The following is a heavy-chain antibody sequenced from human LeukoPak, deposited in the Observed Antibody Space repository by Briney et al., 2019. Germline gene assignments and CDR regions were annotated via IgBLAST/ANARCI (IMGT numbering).Heavy chain of an antibody. V-gene: IGHV3-21*01. CDR1: GFTFDDYA. CDR3: ARDPHYYDTTADY. Sequence: GGSLRLSCAASGFTFDDYAMHWVRHAPGKGLEWVSSISSSSSYIYYADSVKGRFTISRDNAKNSLYLQMNSLRAEDTAVYYCARDPHYYDTTADYWGQGTLVTVSS. J-gene: IGHJ4*02. D-gene: IGHD3-22*01. CDR2: ISSSSSYI.